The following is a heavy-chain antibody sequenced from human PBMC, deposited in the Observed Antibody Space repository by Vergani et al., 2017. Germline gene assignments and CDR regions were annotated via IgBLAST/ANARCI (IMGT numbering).Heavy chain of an antibody. D-gene: IGHD6-13*01. V-gene: IGHV4-38-2*01. CDR2: IYHSGST. CDR1: GYSISSGYY. CDR3: ARHAYSSSWYAFDI. Sequence: QVQLQESGPGLVKPSETLSLTCAVSGYSISSGYYWGWIRQPPGKGLEWIGSIYHSGSTYYNPSLKSRVTISVDTSKNQFSLKLSSVTAADTAVYYCARHAYSSSWYAFDIWGQGTMVTVSS. J-gene: IGHJ3*02.